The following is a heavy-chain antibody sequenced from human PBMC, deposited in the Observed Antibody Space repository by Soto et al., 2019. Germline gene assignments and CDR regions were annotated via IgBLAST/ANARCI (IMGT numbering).Heavy chain of an antibody. CDR2: ISFDGSTK. Sequence: QVQLVESGGGVVQPGRSLRLSCAASGFTFSSSVMHWVRQAPGKGLEWVTFISFDGSTKYYADSVKGRFTISRDNSKXXXXXXMNSLRPEDTAVYYCTTLRANTYWGQGTLVTVSS. CDR1: GFTFSSSV. V-gene: IGHV3-30*03. CDR3: TTLRANTY. J-gene: IGHJ4*02.